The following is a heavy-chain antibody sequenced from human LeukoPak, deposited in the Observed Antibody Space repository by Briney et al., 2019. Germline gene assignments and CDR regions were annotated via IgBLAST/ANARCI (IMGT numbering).Heavy chain of an antibody. Sequence: GGSLRLSCAASGFTFSSYIMNWVRQAPGKGLKWVSSISSGGTFTYYADSVKGRFTISRDNAKNSLFLQMNSLRADDTAVYYCARQATTFYYDSTDYPWGQGTLVTVSS. V-gene: IGHV3-21*01. CDR2: ISSGGTFT. CDR1: GFTFSSYI. CDR3: ARQATTFYYDSTDYP. D-gene: IGHD3-22*01. J-gene: IGHJ5*02.